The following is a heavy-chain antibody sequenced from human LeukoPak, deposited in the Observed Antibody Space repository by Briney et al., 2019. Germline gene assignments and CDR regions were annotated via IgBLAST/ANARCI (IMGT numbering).Heavy chain of an antibody. CDR2: IYPGDSDT. J-gene: IGHJ4*02. CDR3: ARRYYYDSSGYYPFDY. V-gene: IGHV5-51*01. Sequence: GESLKVSCRGSGYNFTTYWIGWVRQMPGKGLEWMGIIYPGDSDTRYSPSFQGQVTISADKSINTAYLQWSSLKAADTAMYYCARRYYYDSSGYYPFDYWGQGTLVTVSS. CDR1: GYNFTTYW. D-gene: IGHD3-22*01.